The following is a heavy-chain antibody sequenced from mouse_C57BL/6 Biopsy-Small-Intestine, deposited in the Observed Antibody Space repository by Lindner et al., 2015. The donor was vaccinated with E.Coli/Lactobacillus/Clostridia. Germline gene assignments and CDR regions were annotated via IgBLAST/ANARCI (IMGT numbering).Heavy chain of an antibody. CDR3: ARSDFGYDYYAMDY. D-gene: IGHD2-2*01. Sequence: VQLQESGPELVKPGASVKISCKASGYSFTGYYINWVKQSPEKSLEWIGEINPSIGYITYNQKFKAKATLTVDKSSNTAYMELKSLTSEDSADYYCARSDFGYDYYAMDYWGQGTSVTVSS. CDR2: INPSIGYI. V-gene: IGHV1-42*01. CDR1: GYSFTGYY. J-gene: IGHJ4*01.